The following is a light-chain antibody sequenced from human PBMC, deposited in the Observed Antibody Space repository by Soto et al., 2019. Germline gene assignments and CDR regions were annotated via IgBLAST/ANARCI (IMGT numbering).Light chain of an antibody. Sequence: DSHMTQSPSTLSASVGDRVVITCRASQNIDRWVAWYQQKPRKAPQLLLYRAAFPESGVPPRCSGSGSGTEFALTITILQPDDFATYFCQHYHCYPYRFGQGTKLEI. CDR3: QHYHCYPYR. J-gene: IGKJ2*03. CDR2: RAA. CDR1: QNIDRW. V-gene: IGKV1-5*03.